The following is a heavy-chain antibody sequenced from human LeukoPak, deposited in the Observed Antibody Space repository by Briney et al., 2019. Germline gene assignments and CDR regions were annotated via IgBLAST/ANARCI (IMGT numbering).Heavy chain of an antibody. J-gene: IGHJ4*02. D-gene: IGHD3-10*01. CDR3: ARGWLGEKGENIDY. CDR1: GFTSISYG. CDR2: ILNDGSNK. V-gene: IGHV3-33*01. Sequence: GRSLRLSCVTSGFTSISYGMHWLRQAPGRGLEWVALILNDGSNKFYGDSVKGRFTISRDDSKNTVHLQMSSLRVEDTAVYYCARGWLGEKGENIDYWGQGTLVTVSS.